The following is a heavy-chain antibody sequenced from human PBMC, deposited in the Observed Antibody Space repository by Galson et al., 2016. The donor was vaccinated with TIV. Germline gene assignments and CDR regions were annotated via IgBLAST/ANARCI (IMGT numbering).Heavy chain of an antibody. V-gene: IGHV1-69*13. J-gene: IGHJ6*03. CDR1: GGTFSSYA. Sequence: SVKASCKASGGTFSSYAISWVRQAPGQGLEWMGGIIPIFGTANYAQKFQGRVTITADESTSTAYMELSSLRSKDTAVFYCARSEYSYGKYYYYYYMDVWGKGTTVIVSS. CDR2: IIPIFGTA. CDR3: ARSEYSYGKYYYYYYMDV. D-gene: IGHD5-18*01.